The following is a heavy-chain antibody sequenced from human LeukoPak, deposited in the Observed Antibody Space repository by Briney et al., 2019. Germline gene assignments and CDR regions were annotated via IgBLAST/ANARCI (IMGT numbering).Heavy chain of an antibody. V-gene: IGHV4-61*02. D-gene: IGHD6-19*01. CDR3: ARGPRSSDWYSVDY. CDR2: IYTSGST. CDR1: GGSISSSSYY. Sequence: SETLSLTCTVSGGSISSSSYYWSWIRQPAGKGLEWIGRIYTSGSTNYNPSLKSRVTMSVDTSKNQFSLKLSSVTAADTAVYYCARGPRSSDWYSVDYWGRGTLVTVSS. J-gene: IGHJ4*02.